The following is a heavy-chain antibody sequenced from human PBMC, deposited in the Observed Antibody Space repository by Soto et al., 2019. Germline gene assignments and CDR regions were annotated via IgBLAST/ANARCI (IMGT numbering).Heavy chain of an antibody. CDR3: ARGGVWISGVVTERGFDP. CDR2: INHSGST. V-gene: IGHV4-34*01. J-gene: IGHJ5*02. Sequence: QVQLQQWGAGLLKPSATLSLTCAVYGGSFSDYYWSWIRQPPGKGLEWIGEINHSGSTNYNPSLKSRVTISVDKSKNQFSLKLRSVTAADTAVYYCARGGVWISGVVTERGFDPWGQGTLVTVSS. CDR1: GGSFSDYY. D-gene: IGHD3-3*01.